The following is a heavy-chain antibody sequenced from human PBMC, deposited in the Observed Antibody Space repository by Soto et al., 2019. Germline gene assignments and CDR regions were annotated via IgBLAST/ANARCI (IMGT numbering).Heavy chain of an antibody. CDR2: IYYSGST. CDR3: ARRGIHDYSRRGEFGYFDY. CDR1: GGSISSSSYY. Sequence: QLQLQESGPGLVKPSETLSLTCTVSGGSISSSSYYWGWIRQPPGKGLEWIGSIYYSGSTYYNPSLKSRVTISVDTSKNQFSLKLSSVTAADTAVYYCARRGIHDYSRRGEFGYFDYWGQGTLVTVSS. D-gene: IGHD4-4*01. V-gene: IGHV4-39*01. J-gene: IGHJ4*02.